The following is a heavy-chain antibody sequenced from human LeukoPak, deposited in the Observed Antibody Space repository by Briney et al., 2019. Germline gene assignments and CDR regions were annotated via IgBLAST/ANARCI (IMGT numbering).Heavy chain of an antibody. V-gene: IGHV3-30-3*01. Sequence: GGSLRLSCAASGFPFSSYTMHWVRQAPGNGLEWVAVISYDGSNKYYADSVAGRFTISRDNSKSTLYLQMNSLRAEDTAVYYCARGSAAGKNSPKDWGQGTLVTVSS. CDR2: ISYDGSNK. CDR3: ARGSAAGKNSPKD. CDR1: GFPFSSYT. J-gene: IGHJ4*02. D-gene: IGHD6-13*01.